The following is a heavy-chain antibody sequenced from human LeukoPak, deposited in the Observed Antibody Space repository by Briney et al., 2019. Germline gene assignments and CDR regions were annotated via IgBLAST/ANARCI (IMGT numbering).Heavy chain of an antibody. Sequence: SETLSLTCTVSGGSITSDYWSWIRQPPGKGLEWIGYIYYSGSTNYNPSLKSRVTISLDTSKNHFSLKLTSVTAADTAVYYCARGTRGRRAIDYWGQGTLVTVSS. CDR2: IYYSGST. D-gene: IGHD6-25*01. CDR3: ARGTRGRRAIDY. CDR1: GGSITSDY. V-gene: IGHV4-59*12. J-gene: IGHJ4*02.